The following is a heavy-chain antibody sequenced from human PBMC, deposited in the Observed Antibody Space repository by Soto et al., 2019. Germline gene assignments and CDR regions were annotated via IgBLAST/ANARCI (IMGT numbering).Heavy chain of an antibody. CDR2: IYTSGST. CDR3: ARDFRDDSGSYYYYFDY. D-gene: IGHD3-10*01. Sequence: SETLSLTCTVSGGSISSYYWSWIRQPAGKGLEWIGRIYTSGSTNYNPSLKSRVTISVDLSKNQFSLKLSSVTAADTAVYYCARDFRDDSGSYYYYFDYWGQGNMVTVSS. V-gene: IGHV4-4*07. J-gene: IGHJ4*02. CDR1: GGSISSYY.